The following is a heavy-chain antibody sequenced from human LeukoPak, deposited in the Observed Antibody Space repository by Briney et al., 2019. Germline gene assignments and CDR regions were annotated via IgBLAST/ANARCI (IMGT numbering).Heavy chain of an antibody. CDR2: ISYDGSNK. J-gene: IGHJ4*02. Sequence: GGSLRLSCAASGFTFSSYGMHWVRQAPGKGLEWVAVISYDGSNKYYADSVKGRFTISRDNSKNTLYLQMNSLRAEDTAVYYCRIVGATGAFDYWGQGTLVTVSS. CDR3: RIVGATGAFDY. V-gene: IGHV3-30*19. CDR1: GFTFSSYG. D-gene: IGHD1-26*01.